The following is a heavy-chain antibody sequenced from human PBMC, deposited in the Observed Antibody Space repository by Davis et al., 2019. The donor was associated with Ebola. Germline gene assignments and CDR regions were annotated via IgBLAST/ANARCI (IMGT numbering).Heavy chain of an antibody. Sequence: GESLKISCAASGFTFSDYYMSWIRQAPGKRLEWVSSISSSGKTIYYTDSVKGRFTISRDNAKNSLYLQMNSLRAEDTAVYYCARDFDSGTIIDYWGQGTLVTVSS. CDR2: ISSSGKTI. V-gene: IGHV3-11*04. D-gene: IGHD1-26*01. J-gene: IGHJ4*02. CDR1: GFTFSDYY. CDR3: ARDFDSGTIIDY.